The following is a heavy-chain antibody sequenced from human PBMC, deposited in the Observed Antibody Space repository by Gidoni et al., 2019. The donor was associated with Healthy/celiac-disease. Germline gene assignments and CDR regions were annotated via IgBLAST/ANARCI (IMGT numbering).Heavy chain of an antibody. V-gene: IGHV4-34*01. J-gene: IGHJ4*02. CDR2: INHSGST. Sequence: QVQLQQWGAGLLKPSETLSLTCAVYGGSFSGYYWSWIRQPPGKGLEWIGEINHSGSTNYNPSLKSRVTISVDTSKNQFSLKLSSVTAADTAVYYCARRDYSRPFDYWGQGTLVTVSS. CDR1: GGSFSGYY. CDR3: ARRDYSRPFDY. D-gene: IGHD6-13*01.